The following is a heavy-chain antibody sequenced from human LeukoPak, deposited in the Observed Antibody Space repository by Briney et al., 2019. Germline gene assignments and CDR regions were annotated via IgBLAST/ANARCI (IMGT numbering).Heavy chain of an antibody. V-gene: IGHV3-7*03. Sequence: GGSLRLSCAASGFTFSSYWMSWVRQAPGKGLEWVANINKDGGEKYYVDSVKGRFTISRDNAKNSLYLQMNSLRADDTAVYYCARGTYSSSWSFDYWGQGTLVTVSS. J-gene: IGHJ4*02. CDR1: GFTFSSYW. D-gene: IGHD6-13*01. CDR2: INKDGGEK. CDR3: ARGTYSSSWSFDY.